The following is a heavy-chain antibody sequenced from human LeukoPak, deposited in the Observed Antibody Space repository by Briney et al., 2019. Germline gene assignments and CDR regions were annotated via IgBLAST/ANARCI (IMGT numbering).Heavy chain of an antibody. CDR1: GFTFGSYS. CDR2: ISSSSSYI. CDR3: ARLGPISSSWYDYYYYYMDV. J-gene: IGHJ6*03. Sequence: GGSLRLSCAASGFTFGSYSMNWVRQAPGRGLEWVSSISSSSSYIYYADSVKGRFTISRDNAKDSLYLQMNSLRAEDTAVYYCARLGPISSSWYDYYYYYMDVWGKGTTVTVSS. D-gene: IGHD6-13*01. V-gene: IGHV3-21*01.